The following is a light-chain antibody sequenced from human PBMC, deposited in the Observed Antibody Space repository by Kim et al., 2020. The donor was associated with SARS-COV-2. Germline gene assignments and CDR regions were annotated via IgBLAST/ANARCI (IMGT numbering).Light chain of an antibody. CDR1: ESINSRS. CDR2: AAS. CDR3: QQYGTSLYT. Sequence: FSPGPSAPLSCRASESINSRSLAWYQQQPGQAPRLLIYAASSRATGISDRFSGSGSGTDFTLTISRLEPEDIAVYYCQQYGTSLYTFGQGTKLEI. J-gene: IGKJ2*01. V-gene: IGKV3-20*01.